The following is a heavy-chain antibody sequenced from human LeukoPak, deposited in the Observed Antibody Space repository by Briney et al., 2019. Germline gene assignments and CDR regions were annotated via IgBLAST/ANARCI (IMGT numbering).Heavy chain of an antibody. D-gene: IGHD2-15*01. V-gene: IGHV3-23*01. CDR2: ISGSGGST. CDR1: GFTFGSYA. J-gene: IGHJ6*03. Sequence: GGSLRLSCAASGFTFGSYAMSWVRQAPGKGLEWVSAISGSGGSTYYADSVKGRFTISRDNSKNTLYLQMNSLRAEDTAVYYCAKYSQYPPEDYYYMDVWGKGTTVTVSS. CDR3: AKYSQYPPEDYYYMDV.